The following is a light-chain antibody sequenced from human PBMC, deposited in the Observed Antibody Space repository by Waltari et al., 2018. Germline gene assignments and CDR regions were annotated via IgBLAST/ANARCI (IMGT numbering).Light chain of an antibody. CDR2: SAS. CDR1: QSVSNY. CDR3: NQHSTGWT. Sequence: IIFTQSPATLSLSPGARATLSCRASQSVSNYLAWYQQKPGQAPRLLIHSASTRATGIPDRFSGSGSGTEFILIISSLEPEDVGIYHCNQHSTGWTFGQGTKVEIE. V-gene: IGKV3-11*01. J-gene: IGKJ1*01.